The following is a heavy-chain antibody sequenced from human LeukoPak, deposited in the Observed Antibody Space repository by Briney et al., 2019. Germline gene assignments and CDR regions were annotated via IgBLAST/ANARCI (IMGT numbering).Heavy chain of an antibody. CDR3: AASLDYDEYYFDN. V-gene: IGHV3-15*01. Sequence: GGSLTLSCAASGFTFTDVWMTWVRQAPGKGLEWVGRIKRKTDGGTTNYAAPVKSILTTTRDDSQNTLQLQMNSLKTEDTGVYYCAASLDYDEYYFDNWGQGTLVTVSS. D-gene: IGHD4-17*01. CDR1: GFTFTDVW. J-gene: IGHJ4*02. CDR2: IKRKTDGGTT.